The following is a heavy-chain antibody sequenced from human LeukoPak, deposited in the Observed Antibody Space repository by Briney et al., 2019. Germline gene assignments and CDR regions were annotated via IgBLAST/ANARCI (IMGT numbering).Heavy chain of an antibody. CDR3: ARVRGPENYYDSSGRLSYFDY. D-gene: IGHD3-22*01. V-gene: IGHV4-4*07. CDR1: GGSISSYY. CDR2: IYTSGST. Sequence: ASETLSLTCTVSGGSISSYYWSWIRQPAGKGLEWIGRIYTSGSTNYNPSLKSRVTMSVDTSKNQFSLKLRSVTAAETAVYYCARVRGPENYYDSSGRLSYFDYWGQGTLVTVSS. J-gene: IGHJ4*02.